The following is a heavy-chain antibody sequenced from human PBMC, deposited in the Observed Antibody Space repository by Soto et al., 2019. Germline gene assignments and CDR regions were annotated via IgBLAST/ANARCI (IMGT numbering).Heavy chain of an antibody. CDR3: AREGPYYYDSSGYVNYYYYGMDV. CDR2: INPNSGGT. V-gene: IGHV1-2*04. Sequence: GASVKVSCKASGYTFTGYYMHWVRQAPGQGLEWMGWINPNSGGTNYAQKIQGWVTMTRDTSISTAYMELSRLRSDDTAVYYCAREGPYYYDSSGYVNYYYYGMDVWGQGTTVTVSS. D-gene: IGHD3-22*01. CDR1: GYTFTGYY. J-gene: IGHJ6*02.